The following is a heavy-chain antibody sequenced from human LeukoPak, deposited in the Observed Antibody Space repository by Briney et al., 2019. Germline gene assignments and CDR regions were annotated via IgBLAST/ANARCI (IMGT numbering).Heavy chain of an antibody. CDR3: ARAHSSGWYFFDY. D-gene: IGHD6-19*01. CDR2: IIPFFATA. V-gene: IGHV1-69*05. CDR1: GGTFSTSA. Sequence: SVKVSCKASGGTFSTSAFSWVRQAPGQGLEWMGGIIPFFATANYAQKFQGRVSITTDASTSTAYMEVSSLRSEDAAVYYCARAHSSGWYFFDYWGQGTLVTVCS. J-gene: IGHJ4*02.